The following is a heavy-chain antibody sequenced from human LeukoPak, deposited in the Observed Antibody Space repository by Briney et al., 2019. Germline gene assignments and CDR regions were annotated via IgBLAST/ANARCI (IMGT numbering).Heavy chain of an antibody. CDR3: ARGYCSGGSCLENRFDP. J-gene: IGHJ5*02. CDR1: GDSISSYY. CDR2: IYYSGST. D-gene: IGHD2-15*01. Sequence: PSETLSPTCTVSGDSISSYYWSWIRQPPGKGLEWIGYIYYSGSTNYNPSLKSRVTISVDTSKNQFSLKLSSVTAADTAVYYCARGYCSGGSCLENRFDPWGQGTLVTVSS. V-gene: IGHV4-59*01.